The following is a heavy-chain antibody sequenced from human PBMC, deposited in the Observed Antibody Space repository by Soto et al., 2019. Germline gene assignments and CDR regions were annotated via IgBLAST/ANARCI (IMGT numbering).Heavy chain of an antibody. J-gene: IGHJ4*02. V-gene: IGHV3-48*03. CDR1: GFTFSSYE. D-gene: IGHD2-21*02. Sequence: QPGGSLRLSCAASGFTFSSYEMNWVRQAPGKGLERVSYISSSGSTIYYADSVKGRFTISRDNAKNSLYLQMNSLRAEDTAVYYCATRPSKVTAIWGQGTLVTVSS. CDR3: ATRPSKVTAI. CDR2: ISSSGSTI.